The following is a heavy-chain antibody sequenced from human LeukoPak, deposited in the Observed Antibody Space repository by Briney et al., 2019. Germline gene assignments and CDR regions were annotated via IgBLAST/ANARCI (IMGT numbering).Heavy chain of an antibody. CDR1: GFTFSSYA. V-gene: IGHV3-30*04. J-gene: IGHJ4*02. D-gene: IGHD2-21*02. CDR2: ISYDGSNK. Sequence: GGSLRLSCAASGFTFSSYAMHWVRQAPGKGLEWVAVISYDGSNKYYADSVKGRFTISRDNSKNTLYLQMNSLRAEDTAVYYCARGLAYCGGDCHYYFGYWGQGTLVTVSS. CDR3: ARGLAYCGGDCHYYFGY.